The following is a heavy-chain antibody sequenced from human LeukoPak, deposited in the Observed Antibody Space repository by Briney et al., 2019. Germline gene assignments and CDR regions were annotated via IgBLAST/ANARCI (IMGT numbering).Heavy chain of an antibody. J-gene: IGHJ4*02. D-gene: IGHD3-10*01. CDR1: GFTVSSNY. CDR2: IYSGGST. CDR3: AYMRGLYYGIDY. Sequence: GGSLRLSCAASGFTVSSNYMSWVRQAPGKGLEWVSVIYSGGSTNYADSVKGRFTISRDNSKNTLYLQMNSLRAEDTAVYYCAYMRGLYYGIDYWGQGTLVTVSS. V-gene: IGHV3-53*01.